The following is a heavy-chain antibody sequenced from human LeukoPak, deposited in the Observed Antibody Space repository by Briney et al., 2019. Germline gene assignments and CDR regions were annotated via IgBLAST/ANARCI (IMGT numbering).Heavy chain of an antibody. V-gene: IGHV4-59*01. CDR1: GGSISSYY. J-gene: IGHJ6*02. D-gene: IGHD2-2*01. CDR2: IYYSGST. Sequence: SETLSLTCTVSGGSISSYYWSWIRQPPGKGLEWIGYIYYSGSTNYNPSLKSRVTISVDTSKNQFSLKLSSVTAADTAVYYCARARGYCSSTSCYRYGMDVWGQGTTVTVSS. CDR3: ARARGYCSSTSCYRYGMDV.